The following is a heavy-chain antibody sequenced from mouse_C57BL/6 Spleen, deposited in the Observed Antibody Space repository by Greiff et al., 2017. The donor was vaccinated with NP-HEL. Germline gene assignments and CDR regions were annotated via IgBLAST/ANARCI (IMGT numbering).Heavy chain of an antibody. CDR3: TRQVTTRGAWFAY. CDR1: GYTFTDYE. CDR2: IDPETGGT. Sequence: QVQLQQSGAELVRPGASVTLSCKASGYTFTDYEMHWVKQTPVHGLEWIGAIDPETGGTAYNQKFKGKAILTADKSSSTAYMELRSLTSEDSAVYYCTRQVTTRGAWFAYWGQGTLVTVSA. V-gene: IGHV1-15*01. D-gene: IGHD2-2*01. J-gene: IGHJ3*01.